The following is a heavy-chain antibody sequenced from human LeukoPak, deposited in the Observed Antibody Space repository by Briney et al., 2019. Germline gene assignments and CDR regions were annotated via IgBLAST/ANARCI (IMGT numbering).Heavy chain of an antibody. CDR1: GFTFSSYG. Sequence: GGSLRLSCAASGFTFSSYGMHWVRQAPGKGLEWVAFIRYDGSNKYYADSVKGRFTISRDNSKNTLYLQMNSLRAEDTAVYYCAKDRWGNIVVVPAARRGNYFDYWGQGTLVTVSS. J-gene: IGHJ4*02. D-gene: IGHD2-2*01. CDR2: IRYDGSNK. CDR3: AKDRWGNIVVVPAARRGNYFDY. V-gene: IGHV3-30*02.